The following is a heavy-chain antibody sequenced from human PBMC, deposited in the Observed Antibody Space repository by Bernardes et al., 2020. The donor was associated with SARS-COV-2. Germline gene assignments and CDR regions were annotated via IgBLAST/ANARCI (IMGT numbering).Heavy chain of an antibody. Sequence: GGSLRLSCAASGFTFSSYAMRWVRQAPGKGLAWVSAISVSGGSTYYADSVKGRFTISRDNSKNTLYLQMNSLRAEDTAVYYCAKGMGGAIAGSSGIDYWGQGTLVTVSS. CDR2: ISVSGGST. V-gene: IGHV3-23*01. CDR1: GFTFSSYA. CDR3: AKGMGGAIAGSSGIDY. J-gene: IGHJ4*02. D-gene: IGHD6-13*01.